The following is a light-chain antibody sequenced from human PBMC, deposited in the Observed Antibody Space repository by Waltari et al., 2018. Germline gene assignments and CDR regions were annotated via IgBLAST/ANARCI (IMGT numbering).Light chain of an antibody. CDR1: SSDVGGYNY. Sequence: QSALTQPASVSGSPGQSITISCPGPSSDVGGYNYVSWYQQRPGKAPKLIIYEVNNRPSGVSNRLSGSKSGHTASLTISGLQPEDEADYYCSSYRTTNTWVFGGGTKLTVL. V-gene: IGLV2-14*01. CDR2: EVN. J-gene: IGLJ3*02. CDR3: SSYRTTNTWV.